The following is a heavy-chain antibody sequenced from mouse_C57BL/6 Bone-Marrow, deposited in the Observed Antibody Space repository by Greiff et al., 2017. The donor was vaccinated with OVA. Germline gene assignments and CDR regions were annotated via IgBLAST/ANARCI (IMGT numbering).Heavy chain of an antibody. CDR1: GFTFSSYG. D-gene: IGHD2-4*01. J-gene: IGHJ2*01. CDR3: ARHPPYDYEYDFDY. V-gene: IGHV5-6*01. Sequence: EVQGVESGGDLVKPGGSLKLSCAASGFTFSSYGMSWVRQTPDKRLEWVATISSGGSYTYYPDSVKGRFTISRDNAKNTLYLQMSSLKSEDTAMYYCARHPPYDYEYDFDYWGQGTTLTVSS. CDR2: ISSGGSYT.